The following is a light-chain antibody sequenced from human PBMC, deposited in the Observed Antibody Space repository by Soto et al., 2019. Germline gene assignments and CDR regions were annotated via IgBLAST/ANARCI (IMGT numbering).Light chain of an antibody. J-gene: IGKJ1*01. CDR2: GAS. CDR3: LHYKDWPRRT. CDR1: QTVGNT. V-gene: IGKV3-15*01. Sequence: EIVLTQSPATLSVSPGERATLSCRASQTVGNTLAWYQQQPGQTPRLLIYGASTTATGIPARFSGSGSGTEFTLTIDRLQSEDFAVYYCLHYKDWPRRTFGQGTKVEVK.